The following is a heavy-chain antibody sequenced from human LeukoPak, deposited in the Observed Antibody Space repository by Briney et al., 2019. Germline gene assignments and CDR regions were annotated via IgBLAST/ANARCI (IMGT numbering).Heavy chain of an antibody. J-gene: IGHJ4*02. CDR1: GFSLSSHT. V-gene: IGHV3-21*04. CDR2: ISSSSSYI. CDR3: ARDRNSGSGY. Sequence: GGSLRLSCAASGFSLSSHTMTWVRQAPGKGLEWVSSISSSSSYIYYADSVKGRFTISRDNAKNSLYLQMNSLRAEDTALYYCARDRNSGSGYWGQGTLVTVSS. D-gene: IGHD1-26*01.